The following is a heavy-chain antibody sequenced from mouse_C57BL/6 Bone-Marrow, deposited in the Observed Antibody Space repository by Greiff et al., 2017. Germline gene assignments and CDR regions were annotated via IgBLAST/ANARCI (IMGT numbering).Heavy chain of an antibody. V-gene: IGHV5-15*01. D-gene: IGHD1-1*01. J-gene: IGHJ4*01. CDR1: GFTFSDYG. Sequence: EVKVVESGGGLVQPGGSLKLSCAASGFTFSDYGMAWVRQAPRKGPEWVAFISNLAYSIYYADTVTGRFTISRENAKNTLYLEMSSLRSEDTAMYYCARRYYYGSFYAMDYWGQGTSVTVSS. CDR3: ARRYYYGSFYAMDY. CDR2: ISNLAYSI.